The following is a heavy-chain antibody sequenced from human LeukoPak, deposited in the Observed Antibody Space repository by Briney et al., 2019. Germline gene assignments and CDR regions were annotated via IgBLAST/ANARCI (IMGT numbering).Heavy chain of an antibody. Sequence: GGSLRLSCAASGFTFDDYAMHWVRQAPGKGLEWVSGINWNGGSTGYADSVKGRFTISRDNAKNSLYLQMNSLRAEDTALYYCARTSGSSYYYYMDVWGKGTTVTVSS. CDR3: ARTSGSSYYYYMDV. V-gene: IGHV3-20*04. D-gene: IGHD6-13*01. CDR1: GFTFDDYA. J-gene: IGHJ6*03. CDR2: INWNGGST.